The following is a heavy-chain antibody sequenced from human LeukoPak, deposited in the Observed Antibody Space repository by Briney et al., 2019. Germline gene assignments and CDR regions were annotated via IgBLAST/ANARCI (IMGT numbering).Heavy chain of an antibody. CDR1: GGSISSSNW. CDR3: ARASGDSSGYYYYYYYYMDV. J-gene: IGHJ6*03. CDR2: IYHSGST. D-gene: IGHD3-22*01. Sequence: SETLSLTCAVSGGSISSSNWWSWVRQPPGKGLEWIGEIYHSGSTNCNPSLKSRVTISVDKSKNQFSLKLSSVTAADTAVYYCARASGDSSGYYYYYYYYMDVWGKGTTVTVSS. V-gene: IGHV4-4*02.